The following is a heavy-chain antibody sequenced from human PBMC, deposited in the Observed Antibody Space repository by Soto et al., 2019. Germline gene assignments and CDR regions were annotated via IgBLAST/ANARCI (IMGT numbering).Heavy chain of an antibody. J-gene: IGHJ4*02. Sequence: QVQLVQSGAAVKKPGASVEVSCKASGYTFTSYGISWVRQAPGQGLEWMGWISAYNGNTNYAQKLQGRVTMTTDTSTSTAYMELRSLRSDDTAVYYCALGHCSGGSCSALDYWGQGTLVTVSS. V-gene: IGHV1-18*01. D-gene: IGHD2-15*01. CDR1: GYTFTSYG. CDR2: ISAYNGNT. CDR3: ALGHCSGGSCSALDY.